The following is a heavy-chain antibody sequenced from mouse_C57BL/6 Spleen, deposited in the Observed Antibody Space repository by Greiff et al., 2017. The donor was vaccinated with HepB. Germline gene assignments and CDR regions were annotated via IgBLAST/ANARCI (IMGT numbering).Heavy chain of an antibody. CDR1: GFNIKDDY. D-gene: IGHD3-2*02. Sequence: VQLQQSGAELVRPGASVKLSCTASGFNIKDDYMHWVKQRPEQGLEWIGWIDPENGDTEYASKFQGKATITADTSSNTAYLQLSSLTSEDTAVYYCTSGTGRQLRLRRSWFAYWGQGTLVTVSA. J-gene: IGHJ3*01. CDR2: IDPENGDT. V-gene: IGHV14-4*01. CDR3: TSGTGRQLRLRRSWFAY.